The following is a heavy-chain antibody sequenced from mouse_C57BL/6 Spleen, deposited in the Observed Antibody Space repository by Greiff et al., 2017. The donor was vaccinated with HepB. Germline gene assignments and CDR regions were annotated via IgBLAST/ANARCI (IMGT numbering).Heavy chain of an antibody. J-gene: IGHJ2*01. D-gene: IGHD1-1*01. CDR1: GYTFTSYW. CDR3: ARSFYYYGSSYYFDY. V-gene: IGHV1-61*01. Sequence: QVQLQQPGAELVRPGSSVKLSCKASGYTFTSYWMDWVKQRPGQGLEWIGNIYPSDSETHYNQKFKDKATLTVDKSSSTAYMQLSSLTSEDSADDYWARSFYYYGSSYYFDYWGQGTTLTVSS. CDR2: IYPSDSET.